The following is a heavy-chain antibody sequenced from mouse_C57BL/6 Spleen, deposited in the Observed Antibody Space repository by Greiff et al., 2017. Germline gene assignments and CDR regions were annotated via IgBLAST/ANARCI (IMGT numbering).Heavy chain of an antibody. CDR2: ISSGGDYI. J-gene: IGHJ2*01. CDR1: GFTFSSYA. Sequence: EVKLMESGEGLVKPGGSLKLSCAASGFTFSSYAMSWVRQTPEKRLEWVAYISSGGDYIYYADTVKGRFTISRDNARHTLYLQMSSLKSEDTAMYYCTREGDYDFDYWGQGTTLTVSS. CDR3: TREGDYDFDY. D-gene: IGHD2-4*01. V-gene: IGHV5-9-1*02.